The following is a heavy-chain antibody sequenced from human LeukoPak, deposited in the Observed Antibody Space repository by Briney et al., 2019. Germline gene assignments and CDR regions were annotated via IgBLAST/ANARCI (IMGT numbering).Heavy chain of an antibody. CDR2: ISAYNGNT. V-gene: IGHV1-18*01. Sequence: GASVKVSCKASGYTFASYGISWARQAPGQGLEWMGWISAYNGNTNYAQKLQGRVTMTTDTSTSTAYMELRSLRSDDTAVYYCARVLTMIVVVSEFDYWGQGTLVTVSS. CDR3: ARVLTMIVVVSEFDY. J-gene: IGHJ4*02. D-gene: IGHD3-22*01. CDR1: GYTFASYG.